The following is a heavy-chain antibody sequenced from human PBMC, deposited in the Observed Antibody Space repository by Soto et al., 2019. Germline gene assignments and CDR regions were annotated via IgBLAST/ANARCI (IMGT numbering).Heavy chain of an antibody. CDR1: GYTFTGYY. CDR2: INPNSGGT. J-gene: IGHJ4*02. Sequence: ASVKVSCKASGYTFTGYYMHWVRQAPGQGLEWMGWINPNSGGTNYAQKFQGWVTMTRDTSISTAYVELSRLRSDDTAVDYCARDEIAAAGNGPGDYWGQGTLVTVSS. V-gene: IGHV1-2*04. CDR3: ARDEIAAAGNGPGDY. D-gene: IGHD6-13*01.